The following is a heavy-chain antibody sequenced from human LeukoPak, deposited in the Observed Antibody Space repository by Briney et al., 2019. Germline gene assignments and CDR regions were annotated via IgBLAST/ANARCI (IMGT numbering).Heavy chain of an antibody. Sequence: GGSLRLSCATSGFNFDRYTIHWVRQAPGKGLEWVSLAGWAGGTTFYSDSVRGRFTISRDSGRKSVYLQMNSLTTDDTAFYFCAKELDTMFFDYWGQGALITVSS. J-gene: IGHJ4*02. CDR1: GFNFDRYT. CDR2: AGWAGGTT. V-gene: IGHV3-43*01. CDR3: AKELDTMFFDY. D-gene: IGHD3-10*02.